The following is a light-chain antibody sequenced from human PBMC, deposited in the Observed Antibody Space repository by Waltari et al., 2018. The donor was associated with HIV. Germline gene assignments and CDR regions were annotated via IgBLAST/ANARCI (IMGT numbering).Light chain of an antibody. J-gene: IGKJ3*01. CDR2: EGS. CDR1: QSVENK. V-gene: IGKV3-15*01. Sequence: ELVMTHSPPPLSLSPGERATLSCRATQSVENKLAWYQQKPGQAPRLLIDEGSSRATGIPARFSGSGSGTEFTLTINSLQSEDFALYYCQQYTNWPLFTFGPGTKVEIK. CDR3: QQYTNWPLFT.